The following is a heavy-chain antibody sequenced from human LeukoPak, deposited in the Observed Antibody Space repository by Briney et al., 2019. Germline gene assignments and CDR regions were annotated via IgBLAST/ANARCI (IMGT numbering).Heavy chain of an antibody. CDR3: ARDFLRTASPDAFDI. CDR1: GDPISSDGYS. V-gene: IGHV4-31*03. D-gene: IGHD2-21*02. J-gene: IGHJ3*02. CDR2: ISYSGYT. Sequence: AHTLSLTCTVSGDPISSDGYSWPWIRQPPGKGPEWIGHISYSGYTYYNPSLKSRLTISADASKNQFFLNLTSVTAADTAMYYCARDFLRTASPDAFDIWGQGTMVTV.